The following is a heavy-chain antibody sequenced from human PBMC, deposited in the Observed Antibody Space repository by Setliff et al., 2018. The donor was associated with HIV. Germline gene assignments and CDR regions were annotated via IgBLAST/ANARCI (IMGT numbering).Heavy chain of an antibody. CDR2: IWYDGGNK. CDR3: AKAGAVIIDQRLDS. V-gene: IGHV3-30*02. D-gene: IGHD1-26*01. Sequence: GGSLRLSCAASGFTFSNFGMHWVRQAPGKGLEWVAMIWYDGGNKYYGDSVKGRFTISRDNSKNTVSLQMNSLRTEDTAVYYCAKAGAVIIDQRLDSWGQGTLVTVSS. J-gene: IGHJ4*02. CDR1: GFTFSNFG.